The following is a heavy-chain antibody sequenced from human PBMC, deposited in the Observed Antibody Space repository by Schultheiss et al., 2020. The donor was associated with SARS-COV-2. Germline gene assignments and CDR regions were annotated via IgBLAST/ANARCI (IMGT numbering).Heavy chain of an antibody. V-gene: IGHV1-2*04. CDR1: GYTFTGYY. Sequence: ASVKVSCKASGYTFTGYYMHWVRQAPGQGLEWMGWINPNSGGTNYAQKFQGWVTMTRDTSISTAYMELSRLRSDDTAVYYCASYSPQEQNYYGMDVWGQGTTVTVSS. CDR2: INPNSGGT. J-gene: IGHJ6*02. CDR3: ASYSPQEQNYYGMDV. D-gene: IGHD1/OR15-1a*01.